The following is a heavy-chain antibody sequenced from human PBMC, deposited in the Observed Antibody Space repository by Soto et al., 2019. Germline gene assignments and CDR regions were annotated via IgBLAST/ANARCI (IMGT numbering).Heavy chain of an antibody. V-gene: IGHV3-7*05. J-gene: IGHJ4*02. CDR2: IKQDATEK. CDR3: AKAYL. CDR1: GFTFSNCW. Sequence: GGSLRLSCAASGFTFSNCWMSWVRQAPGKGLEWVASIKQDATEKYYVDSVKGRFTISRDNAKNSLYLQMNSLTAEDSAVYYCAKAYLWGQGTLVTVSS.